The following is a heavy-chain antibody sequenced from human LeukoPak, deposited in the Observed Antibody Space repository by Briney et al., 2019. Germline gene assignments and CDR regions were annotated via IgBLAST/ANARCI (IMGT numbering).Heavy chain of an antibody. J-gene: IGHJ6*03. Sequence: SETLSLTCTVSGDPISSYSDYTNYKWTWIRQPPGKGLEWIGYVYYSGSTNYNPSLKSRVTISVDTSKNQFSLKLSSVTAADTAVYYCARGPYSSSWSVLYYYYMDVWGKGTTVTVSS. CDR3: ARGPYSSSWSVLYYYYMDV. V-gene: IGHV4-61*01. CDR2: VYYSGST. CDR1: GDPISSYSDY. D-gene: IGHD6-13*01.